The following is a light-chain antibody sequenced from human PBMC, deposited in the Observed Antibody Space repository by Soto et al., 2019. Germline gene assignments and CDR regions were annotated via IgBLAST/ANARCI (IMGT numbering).Light chain of an antibody. Sequence: EIVLTQSPGTLSLYPGERAPLSCKTSQSVSNYLAWYQQKPGQAPRLLIYDASNRATGIPARFSGSGSGTDFTLTISSLEPEDFAIYYCQQRSNLPRTFGQGTKVDIK. CDR1: QSVSNY. CDR3: QQRSNLPRT. V-gene: IGKV3-11*01. CDR2: DAS. J-gene: IGKJ1*01.